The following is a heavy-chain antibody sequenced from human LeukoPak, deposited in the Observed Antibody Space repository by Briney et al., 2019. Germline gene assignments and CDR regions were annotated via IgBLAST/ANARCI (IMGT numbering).Heavy chain of an antibody. Sequence: PGGSLRLSCAASGFTFSNYAMNWVRQAPGKGLEWVSGITDTGANTYYADSVKGRFTISRDNAKNSLYLQMNSLRAEDTALYYCAKSRSVSSGWFDPWGQGTLVTVSS. J-gene: IGHJ5*02. V-gene: IGHV3-23*01. CDR3: AKSRSVSSGWFDP. CDR2: ITDTGANT. CDR1: GFTFSNYA. D-gene: IGHD6-19*01.